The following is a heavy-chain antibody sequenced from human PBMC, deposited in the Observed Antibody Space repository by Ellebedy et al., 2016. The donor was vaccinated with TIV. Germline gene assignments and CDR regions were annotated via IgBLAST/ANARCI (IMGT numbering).Heavy chain of an antibody. CDR3: TKEGSGSYYVS. CDR1: GFTFSSYA. D-gene: IGHD1-26*01. Sequence: GESLKISXAASGFTFSSYAMHWVRQAPGKGLEWVGRIKSKTDGGTTDYAAPVKGRFTISRDDSKNTLYLQMNSLKTEDTAVYYCTKEGSGSYYVSWGQGTLVTVSS. J-gene: IGHJ4*02. V-gene: IGHV3-15*01. CDR2: IKSKTDGGTT.